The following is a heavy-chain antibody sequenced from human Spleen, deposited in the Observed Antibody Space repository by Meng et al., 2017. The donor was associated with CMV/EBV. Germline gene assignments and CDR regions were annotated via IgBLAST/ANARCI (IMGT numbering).Heavy chain of an antibody. V-gene: IGHV4-61*05. J-gene: IGHJ6*02. CDR3: ARDRIGYYDILTGDSDLYGMDV. D-gene: IGHD3-9*01. CDR2: IYYSGNI. Sequence: SETLSLTCSVSGGSISRNGYYWAWIRQPPGKGLEWIGYIYYSGNINYNPSLKSRVTISVDKSKNQFSLKLTSVTAADTAVYYCARDRIGYYDILTGDSDLYGMDVWGQGTTVTVSS. CDR1: GGSISRNGYY.